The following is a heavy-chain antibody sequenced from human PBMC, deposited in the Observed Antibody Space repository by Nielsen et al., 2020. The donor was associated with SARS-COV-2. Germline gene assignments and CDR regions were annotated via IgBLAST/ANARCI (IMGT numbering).Heavy chain of an antibody. V-gene: IGHV3-15*01. CDR3: ARGGGIGYCTNGVCYPAYNWFDP. Sequence: WIRQPPGKGLEWVGRIKSKTDGGTTDYAAPVKGRFTISRDDSKNTLYLQMNSLKTEDTAVYYCARGGGIGYCTNGVCYPAYNWFDPWGQGTLVTVSS. CDR2: IKSKTDGGTT. D-gene: IGHD2-8*01. J-gene: IGHJ5*02.